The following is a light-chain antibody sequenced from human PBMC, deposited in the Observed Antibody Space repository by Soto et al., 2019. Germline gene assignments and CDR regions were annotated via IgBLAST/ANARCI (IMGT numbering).Light chain of an antibody. Sequence: QSVLTQPASVSGSPGQSITISCPGTSSDVGGYNYVSWYQQHPGKAPKLMIYEVSERPSGVPGRFSGSKSGNTASLTVSGLQADDEADYYCSSYSGTNYHYVFGTGTKVTVL. J-gene: IGLJ1*01. CDR3: SSYSGTNYHYV. V-gene: IGLV2-8*01. CDR1: SSDVGGYNY. CDR2: EVS.